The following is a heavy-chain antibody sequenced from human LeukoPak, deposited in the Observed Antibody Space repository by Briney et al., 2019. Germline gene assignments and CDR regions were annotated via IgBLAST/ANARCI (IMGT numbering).Heavy chain of an antibody. CDR2: IYYSGST. CDR1: GGSISSYY. V-gene: IGHV4-59*12. Sequence: PSETLSLTCTVSGGSISSYYWSWIRQPPGKGLDWIGYIYYSGSTNYNPSLKSRVTISVDRSKNQFSLKLSSVTAADTAVYYCARDLNRIVGATYFDYWGQGTLVTVSS. J-gene: IGHJ4*02. CDR3: ARDLNRIVGATYFDY. D-gene: IGHD1-26*01.